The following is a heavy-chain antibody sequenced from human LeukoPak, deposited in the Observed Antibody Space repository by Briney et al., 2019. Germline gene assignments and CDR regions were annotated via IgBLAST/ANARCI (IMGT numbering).Heavy chain of an antibody. CDR1: GFTFSSYS. CDR3: ARDSGCSSTSCYTDNWFDP. D-gene: IGHD2-2*02. V-gene: IGHV3-21*01. J-gene: IGHJ5*02. Sequence: GGSLRLSCAASGFTFSSYSMNWVRQAPGKGLEWVSSISSSSSYIYYADSVKGRFTISRDNAKNSLYLQMNSLRAEDTAVYYCARDSGCSSTSCYTDNWFDPWGQGTLVTVSS. CDR2: ISSSSSYI.